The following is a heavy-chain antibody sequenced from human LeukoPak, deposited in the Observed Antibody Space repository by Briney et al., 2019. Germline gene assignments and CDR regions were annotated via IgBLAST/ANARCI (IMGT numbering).Heavy chain of an antibody. CDR3: ARGRRVNWNDFDYFDY. V-gene: IGHV4-30-4*08. D-gene: IGHD1-20*01. Sequence: RPSETLSLACAVSGGSVSSGDCYWSWIRQPPGKGLEWIGYIYYSGSTYYNPSLKSRVTISMDTSKHQFSLKLGSVTAADTAVYYCARGRRVNWNDFDYFDYWGQGTLVTVSS. CDR2: IYYSGST. J-gene: IGHJ4*02. CDR1: GGSVSSGDCY.